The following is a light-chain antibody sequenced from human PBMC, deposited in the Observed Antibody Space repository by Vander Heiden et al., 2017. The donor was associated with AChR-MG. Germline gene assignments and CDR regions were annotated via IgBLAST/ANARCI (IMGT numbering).Light chain of an antibody. CDR1: SSNIGSTT. J-gene: IGLJ3*02. CDR2: TNN. CDR3: SSWDDSLSVIV. V-gene: IGLV1-44*01. Sequence: HSVLTQPPSASGTPGKRVTIPCSGGSSNIGSTTVNWYQQVPGTDPKLLIATNNQRPAGVPDRFSGFKSVTSASLAISGLQSEDEADYYCSSWDDSLSVIVCGGGTKLTVL.